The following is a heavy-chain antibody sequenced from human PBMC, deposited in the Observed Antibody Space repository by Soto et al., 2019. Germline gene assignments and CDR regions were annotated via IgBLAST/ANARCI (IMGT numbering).Heavy chain of an antibody. J-gene: IGHJ4*02. Sequence: GGSLRLSCAASGFTFSPYTMNWVRQAPGKGLEWVSSISSGSSYIYYADSVNGRFTISRDDAKNSLYLQMSSLRAEDTAVYYCARGVGATTSRAECWGQGTLVTVSS. CDR2: ISSGSSYI. V-gene: IGHV3-21*01. CDR3: ARGVGATTSRAEC. D-gene: IGHD1-26*01. CDR1: GFTFSPYT.